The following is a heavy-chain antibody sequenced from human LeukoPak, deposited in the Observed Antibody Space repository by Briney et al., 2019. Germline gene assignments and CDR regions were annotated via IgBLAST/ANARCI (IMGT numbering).Heavy chain of an antibody. Sequence: GSSVKVSCKASGGTFISYAISWVRQAPGQGLEWMGGIIPIFGTANYAQKFQGRVTITADGSTSTAYMELSSLRSEDTAVYYCARESVVVVAAMGASMDVWGQGTTVTVSS. V-gene: IGHV1-69*01. CDR2: IIPIFGTA. J-gene: IGHJ6*02. CDR3: ARESVVVVAAMGASMDV. D-gene: IGHD2-15*01. CDR1: GGTFISYA.